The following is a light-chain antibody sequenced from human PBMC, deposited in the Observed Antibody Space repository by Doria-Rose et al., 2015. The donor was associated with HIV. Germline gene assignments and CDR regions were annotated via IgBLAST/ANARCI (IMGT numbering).Light chain of an antibody. J-gene: IGKJ2*01. CDR2: GAS. Sequence: EIVMTQSPGTLSLSPGQRATLSCRASQCISSTYLAWYQQKPGQAPRLLIYGASNRATGIPDRFSGRGSGTDFTLTITRLEPEDFAVYYCQHYGSSPGYTFGQGTKLEIK. CDR3: QHYGSSPGYT. CDR1: QCISSTY. V-gene: IGKV3-20*01.